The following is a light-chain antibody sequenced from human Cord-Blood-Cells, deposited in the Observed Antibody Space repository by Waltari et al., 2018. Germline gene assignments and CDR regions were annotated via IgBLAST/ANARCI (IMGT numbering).Light chain of an antibody. CDR2: DVS. V-gene: IGLV2-14*01. CDR3: SSYTSSSTWV. Sequence: QSALTQPASVSGSPGQSITISCTGTSRDVGGYNYLSWYQQHPGKAPKLMIYDVSKRPSGVSKRFSGSKSGNTASLTISGLQAEDEADYYCSSYTSSSTWVFGGGTKLTVL. J-gene: IGLJ3*02. CDR1: SRDVGGYNY.